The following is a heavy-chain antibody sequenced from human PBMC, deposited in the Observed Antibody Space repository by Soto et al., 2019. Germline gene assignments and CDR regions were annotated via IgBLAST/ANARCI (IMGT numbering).Heavy chain of an antibody. CDR3: ASGIAARPWLGKYYYYGMDV. J-gene: IGHJ6*02. V-gene: IGHV1-8*01. CDR1: GYTFTTYD. D-gene: IGHD6-6*01. CDR2: MNPNSGNT. Sequence: QVQLVQSGAEVKKPGASVKVSCKASGYTFTTYDINWVRQATGQGLEWMGWMNPNSGNTGYAQKFQGRVTMTRNTSITTAYMELSSRRSEDTAVYYCASGIAARPWLGKYYYYGMDVWGQGTTVTVSS.